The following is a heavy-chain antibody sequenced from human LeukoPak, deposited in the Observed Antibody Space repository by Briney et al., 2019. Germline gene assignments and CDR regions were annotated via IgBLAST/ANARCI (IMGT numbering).Heavy chain of an antibody. CDR3: ASMDSSGWPYYYYYFMDV. V-gene: IGHV3-7*01. Sequence: GGSLRLSCAASGFIFSHYWMSWVRQAPGKGLEWVAHIKPDGSEIYYVDSVKGRFTISRDNAKDSLYLQMNSLRAEDTAVYFCASMDSSGWPYYYYYFMDVWGKGTTVTVSS. CDR1: GFIFSHYW. CDR2: IKPDGSEI. D-gene: IGHD6-19*01. J-gene: IGHJ6*03.